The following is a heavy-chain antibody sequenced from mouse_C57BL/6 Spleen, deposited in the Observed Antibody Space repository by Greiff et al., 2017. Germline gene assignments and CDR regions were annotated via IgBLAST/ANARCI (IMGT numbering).Heavy chain of an antibody. D-gene: IGHD2-12*01. CDR3: ARKGGLRRSYAMDY. Sequence: QVQLQQPGAELVKPGASVKLSCTASGYTFTSYWMHWVKQRPGQGLEWIGMIHPNSGSTNYNEKFKSKATLTVDKSSSTAYRQLSSLTSEDSAVYYCARKGGLRRSYAMDYWGQGTSVTVSS. CDR2: IHPNSGST. CDR1: GYTFTSYW. J-gene: IGHJ4*01. V-gene: IGHV1-64*01.